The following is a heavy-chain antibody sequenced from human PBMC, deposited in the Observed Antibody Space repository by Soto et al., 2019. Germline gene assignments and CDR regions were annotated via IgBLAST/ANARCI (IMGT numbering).Heavy chain of an antibody. CDR1: GYTFTSYD. Sequence: GASVKVSCKASGYTFTSYDINWVRQATGQGLEWMGWMNPNSGNTGYAQKFQGRVTMTTDTSTSTAYMELRSLRSDDTAVYYCARDWNCSNTRCQNCFDPWGQGTLVTFSS. CDR2: MNPNSGNT. J-gene: IGHJ5*02. CDR3: ARDWNCSNTRCQNCFDP. D-gene: IGHD2-2*01. V-gene: IGHV1-8*01.